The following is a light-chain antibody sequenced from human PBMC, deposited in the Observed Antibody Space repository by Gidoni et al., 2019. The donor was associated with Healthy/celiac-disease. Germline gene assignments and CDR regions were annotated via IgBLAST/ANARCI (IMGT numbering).Light chain of an antibody. CDR1: QSISSY. CDR2: AAS. CDR3: QQSYSTPLT. J-gene: IGKJ4*01. V-gene: IGKV1-39*01. Sequence: DIQVTQSPSSLSASVGDRVTITCRASQSISSYLTWYQQKPGKAPELLIYAASTLQSGVPSRFSGSGSGTDFTLTISSLQPEDFATYYCQQSYSTPLTFGGGTKVEIK.